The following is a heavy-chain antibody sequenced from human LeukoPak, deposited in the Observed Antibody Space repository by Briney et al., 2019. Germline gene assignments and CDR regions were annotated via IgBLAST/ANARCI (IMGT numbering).Heavy chain of an antibody. CDR2: IWYDGSNK. D-gene: IGHD4-17*01. CDR1: GFTFSSYG. CDR3: ARDGDYGDSKLDY. J-gene: IGHJ4*02. Sequence: GGSLRLSCAASGFTFSSYGMHWVRQAPGKGLEWVAVIWYDGSNKYYADSVKGRFTISRDNSKNTLYLQMNSLRAEDTAVYYCARDGDYGDSKLDYWGQGTLVTVSS. V-gene: IGHV3-33*08.